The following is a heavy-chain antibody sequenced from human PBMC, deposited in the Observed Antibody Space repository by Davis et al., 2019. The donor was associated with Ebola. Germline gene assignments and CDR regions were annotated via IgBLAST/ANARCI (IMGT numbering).Heavy chain of an antibody. Sequence: GESLKISCAASGFTFSSYWMSWVRQAPGKGLEWVANIKQDGSEKYYADSVKGRFTISRDNSKNTLYLQMNSLRAEDTAVYYCAKGNRVTYQYDSGDDYWGQGTLVTVSS. CDR1: GFTFSSYW. D-gene: IGHD3-22*01. J-gene: IGHJ4*02. CDR2: IKQDGSEK. CDR3: AKGNRVTYQYDSGDDY. V-gene: IGHV3-7*03.